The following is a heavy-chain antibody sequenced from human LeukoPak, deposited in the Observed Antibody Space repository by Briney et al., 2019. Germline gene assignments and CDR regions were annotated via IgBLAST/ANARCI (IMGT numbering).Heavy chain of an antibody. Sequence: GGSLRLSCAASGFTFSSYAMSWVRQAPGKGLEWVSTIDGRGSSTFSADSVKGRFTISRDNSKNTLYLRLNSPRAEDTAVYYCAKDYYYDPVDAFDVWGQGTMVSVSS. CDR1: GFTFSSYA. D-gene: IGHD3-22*01. V-gene: IGHV3-23*05. CDR3: AKDYYYDPVDAFDV. CDR2: IDGRGSST. J-gene: IGHJ3*01.